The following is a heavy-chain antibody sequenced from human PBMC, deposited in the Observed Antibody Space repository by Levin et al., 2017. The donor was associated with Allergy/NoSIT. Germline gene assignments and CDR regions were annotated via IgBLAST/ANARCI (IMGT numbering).Heavy chain of an antibody. Sequence: GGSLRLSCAASGFTFSSYSMNWVRQAPGKGLEWVSSISSSSSYIYYADSVKGRFTISRDNAKNSLYLQMNSLRAEDTAVYYCARDGGYELPRAWFDPWGQGTLVTVSS. CDR2: ISSSSSYI. D-gene: IGHD2-2*01. J-gene: IGHJ5*02. CDR1: GFTFSSYS. CDR3: ARDGGYELPRAWFDP. V-gene: IGHV3-21*01.